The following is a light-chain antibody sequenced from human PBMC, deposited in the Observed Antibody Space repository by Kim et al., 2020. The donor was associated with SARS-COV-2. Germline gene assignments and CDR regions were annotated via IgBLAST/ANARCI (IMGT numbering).Light chain of an antibody. V-gene: IGLV3-1*01. CDR3: QAWDSSTLYV. CDR2: QDS. CDR1: KLGDKY. J-gene: IGLJ1*01. Sequence: VSQGQTASSTCSGDKLGDKYACWYQQKPGQSPVLGIYQDSKRHSGIPERFSGSNSGNTATLTISGTQAMDEADYYCQAWDSSTLYVYGTGTKVTVL.